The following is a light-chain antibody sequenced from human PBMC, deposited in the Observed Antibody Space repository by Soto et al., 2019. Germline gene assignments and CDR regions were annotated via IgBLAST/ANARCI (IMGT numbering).Light chain of an antibody. V-gene: IGKV3-20*01. CDR1: QSVSSSY. J-gene: IGKJ5*01. CDR3: QQYGSSPPT. Sequence: EIVLTQSPGTLSLSPGERATLSCRASQSVSSSYLAWYQQKPGQAPRLLIYRASSRATGIPDRFSGSGSGTDFTLTISRLEPEDFAVYYFQQYGSSPPTFGQGTRLEIK. CDR2: RAS.